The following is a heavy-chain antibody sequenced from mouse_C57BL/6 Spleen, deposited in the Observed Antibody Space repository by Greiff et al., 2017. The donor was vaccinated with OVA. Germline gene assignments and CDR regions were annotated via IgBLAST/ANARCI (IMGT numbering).Heavy chain of an antibody. D-gene: IGHD2-1*01. J-gene: IGHJ4*01. V-gene: IGHV1-26*01. CDR3: ARVGGNYEVDY. Sequence: VQLQQSGPELVKPGASVKISCKASGYTFTDYYMNWVKQSHGKSLEWIGDINPNNGGTSYNQKFKGKATLTVDKSSSTAYMELRSLTSEDSAVYYGARVGGNYEVDYWGQGTSVTVSS. CDR2: INPNNGGT. CDR1: GYTFTDYY.